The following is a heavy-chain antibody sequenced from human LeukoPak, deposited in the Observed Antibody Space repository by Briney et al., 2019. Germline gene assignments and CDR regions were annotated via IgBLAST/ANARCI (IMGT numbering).Heavy chain of an antibody. CDR2: IYYSGST. V-gene: IGHV4-31*03. D-gene: IGHD5-24*01. CDR1: GGSISSGGYY. Sequence: SQTLSLTCTVSGGSISSGGYYWSWIRQHPGKGLEWIGYIYYSGSTYYNPSLKSRVTISVDTSKNQFSLKLSSVTAADTAVYYCARAPESDGYNLGHFDYWGQGTLVTVSS. J-gene: IGHJ4*02. CDR3: ARAPESDGYNLGHFDY.